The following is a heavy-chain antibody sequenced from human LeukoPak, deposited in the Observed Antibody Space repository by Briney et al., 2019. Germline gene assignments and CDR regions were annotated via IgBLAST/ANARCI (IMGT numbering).Heavy chain of an antibody. D-gene: IGHD1-14*01. CDR1: GGSITSSNDF. CDR2: FCTGETT. Sequence: PSETLSLTCAVSGGSITSSNDFWTWIRQPAGKGLEWIGRFCTGETTIYNPSLKSRVTISVDTSNKQFSLNLRSVTAADTAVYYCARGYPFDHWGQGILVTVSS. J-gene: IGHJ4*02. CDR3: ARGYPFDH. V-gene: IGHV4-61*02.